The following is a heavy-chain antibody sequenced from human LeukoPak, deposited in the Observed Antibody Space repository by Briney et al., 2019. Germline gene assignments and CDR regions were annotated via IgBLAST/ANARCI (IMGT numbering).Heavy chain of an antibody. CDR3: ARDRGSGRDDKRYFDY. CDR2: INHSGST. CDR1: GGSFSGYY. Sequence: SETLSLTCAVYGGSFSGYYWSWIRQPPGKGLEWIGEINHSGSTNYNPSLKSRVTISVDTSKNQFSLKLSSVTAADTAVYYCARDRGSGRDDKRYFDYWGQGTLVTVSS. V-gene: IGHV4-34*01. D-gene: IGHD2-15*01. J-gene: IGHJ4*02.